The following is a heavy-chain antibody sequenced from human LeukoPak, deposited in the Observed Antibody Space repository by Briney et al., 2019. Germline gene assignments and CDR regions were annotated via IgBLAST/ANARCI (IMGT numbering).Heavy chain of an antibody. J-gene: IGHJ4*02. CDR1: GFTFDDYA. CDR3: ARDLSTYYYDSSARGEFDY. V-gene: IGHV3-9*01. CDR2: ISWNSGSI. D-gene: IGHD3-22*01. Sequence: GGSLRLSCAASGFTFDDYAMHWVRQAPGKGLEWVSGISWNSGSIGYADSVKGRFTISRDNAKNSLYLQMNSLRAEDTAVYYCARDLSTYYYDSSARGEFDYWGQGTLVTVSS.